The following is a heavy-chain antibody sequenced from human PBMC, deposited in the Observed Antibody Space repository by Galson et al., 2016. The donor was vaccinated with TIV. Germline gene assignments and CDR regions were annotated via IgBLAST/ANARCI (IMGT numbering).Heavy chain of an antibody. CDR2: FIPLFGTA. V-gene: IGHV1-69*13. D-gene: IGHD5-18*01. CDR3: AKDRNTAMDTYHYYYGMDV. Sequence: SVKVSCKASGDTFSSYPFNWVRQAPGQGLEWVGGFIPLFGTANYAHKFQGRVTISADESTSTLYMEVRSLRSEDTAVYYCAKDRNTAMDTYHYYYGMDVWGQGTTVIVSS. J-gene: IGHJ6*02. CDR1: GDTFSSYP.